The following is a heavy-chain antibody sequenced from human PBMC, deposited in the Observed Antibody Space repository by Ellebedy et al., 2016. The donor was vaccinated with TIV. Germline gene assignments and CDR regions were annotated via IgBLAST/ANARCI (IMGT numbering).Heavy chain of an antibody. J-gene: IGHJ5*02. V-gene: IGHV3-74*01. CDR2: INSDGSAT. CDR1: GFTFVNYW. CDR3: VRDPYSYGP. Sequence: GGSLRLSCAASGFTFVNYWMHWVAQAPGKGLVWVSRINSDGSATNHADSVKGRFTISRDNAKNTLYLQMNSLRDDDTAIYYCVRDPYSYGPWGQGTLVTVSS. D-gene: IGHD1-26*01.